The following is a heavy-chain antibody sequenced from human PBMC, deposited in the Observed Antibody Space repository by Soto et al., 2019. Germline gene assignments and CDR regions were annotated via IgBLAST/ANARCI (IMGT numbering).Heavy chain of an antibody. Sequence: LRLSCAASGFTVSSNYMSWVRQAPGKGLEWVSVIYSGGSTYYADSVKGRFTISRDNSKNTLYLQMNSLRAEDTAVYYCARDGQLDDYYYYGMDVWGQGTTVTVSS. CDR3: ARDGQLDDYYYYGMDV. D-gene: IGHD6-13*01. J-gene: IGHJ6*02. CDR1: GFTVSSNY. CDR2: IYSGGST. V-gene: IGHV3-53*01.